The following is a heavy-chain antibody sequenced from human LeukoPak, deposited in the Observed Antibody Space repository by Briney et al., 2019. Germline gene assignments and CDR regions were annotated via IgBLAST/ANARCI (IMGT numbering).Heavy chain of an antibody. CDR1: GYTFTGYY. D-gene: IGHD3-3*01. V-gene: IGHV1-2*04. J-gene: IGHJ5*02. CDR3: ARCSDFWSGYYPRWFDP. Sequence: ASVKVSCKASGYTFTGYYMHWVRQAPGQGLEWMGWINPNSGGTNYAQKFQGWVTMTRDTSISTAYMELSRLRSDDTAVYYCARCSDFWSGYYPRWFDPWGQGTLVTVSS. CDR2: INPNSGGT.